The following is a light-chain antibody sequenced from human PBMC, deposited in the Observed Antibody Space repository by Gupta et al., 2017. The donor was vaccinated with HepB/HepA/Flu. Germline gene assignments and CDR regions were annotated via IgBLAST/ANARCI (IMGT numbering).Light chain of an antibody. CDR1: QSVSSN. Sequence: EIVMPQSPATRSVSPGERATPSCRASQSVSSNLAWYQQKPGQAPRLLMYDASTRATGIPDRFSGSGSGTEFTLTISRLQPEDFAVYYCQQYGGWPPWTFGRGTKV. CDR3: QQYGGWPPWT. V-gene: IGKV3-15*01. CDR2: DAS. J-gene: IGKJ1*01.